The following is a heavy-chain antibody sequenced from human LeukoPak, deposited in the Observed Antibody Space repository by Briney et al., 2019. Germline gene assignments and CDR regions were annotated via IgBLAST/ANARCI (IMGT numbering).Heavy chain of an antibody. CDR2: INGDGRNI. CDR3: ARHLNYYLDY. Sequence: GGSLRLSCVASGFTFSSYWMHWVRQDPRKGLVWVSRINGDGRNIYYADSVRGRFIISRDNAKNSLYLQMNSLRAEDTAVYYCARHLNYYLDYWGQGTLVTVSS. J-gene: IGHJ4*02. D-gene: IGHD3-10*01. V-gene: IGHV3-74*01. CDR1: GFTFSSYW.